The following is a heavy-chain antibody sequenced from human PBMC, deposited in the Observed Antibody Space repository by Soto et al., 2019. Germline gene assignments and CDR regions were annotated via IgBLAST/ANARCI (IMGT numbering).Heavy chain of an antibody. CDR2: IRSKANNFIT. V-gene: IGHV3-72*01. CDR1: GFIFSVHF. J-gene: IGHJ4*02. CDR3: ARDSSSCRGGHCYFDN. Sequence: EVRLVESGGGLVQPGGSLRLSCAVSGFIFSVHFMDWVRQTPGKGLEWVGRIRSKANNFITEYAASVKGRFTISRDDSKNSLFLQMNSLRFEDTAVYFCARDSSSCRGGHCYFDNWGQGTLVTVSS. D-gene: IGHD2-21*02.